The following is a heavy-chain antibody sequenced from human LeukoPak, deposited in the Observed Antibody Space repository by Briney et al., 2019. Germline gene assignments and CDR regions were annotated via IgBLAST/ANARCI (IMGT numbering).Heavy chain of an antibody. Sequence: GGSLRLSCAASGFTFSTYWMHWVRQAPGKGLVWVSHINPAGSTAFYADSVKGRFTISRDNAKNSLYLQMNSLRAEDTAVYYCAREREEYCSSTSCYTPDAFDIWGQGTMVTVSS. J-gene: IGHJ3*02. CDR1: GFTFSTYW. CDR2: INPAGSTA. V-gene: IGHV3-74*01. CDR3: AREREEYCSSTSCYTPDAFDI. D-gene: IGHD2-2*02.